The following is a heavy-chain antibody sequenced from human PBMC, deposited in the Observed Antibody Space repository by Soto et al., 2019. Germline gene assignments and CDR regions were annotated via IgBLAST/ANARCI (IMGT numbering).Heavy chain of an antibody. V-gene: IGHV5-51*01. Sequence: GESLKISCKGSGYSFTSYWIGWVRQMPGKGLEWMGIIYPGDSDTRYSPSFQGQVTISADKSISTAYLQWSSLKASDTAMYYCARRIIVVVPAAIQAGAFDIWGQGTLVTVSS. D-gene: IGHD2-2*01. CDR1: GYSFTSYW. CDR3: ARRIIVVVPAAIQAGAFDI. CDR2: IYPGDSDT. J-gene: IGHJ3*02.